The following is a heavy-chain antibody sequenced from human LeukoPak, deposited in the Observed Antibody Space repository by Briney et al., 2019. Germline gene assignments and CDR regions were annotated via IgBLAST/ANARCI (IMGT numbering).Heavy chain of an antibody. CDR2: ISAYNGNT. CDR3: ARERVWFGEFSPFDY. J-gene: IGHJ4*02. V-gene: IGHV1-18*01. Sequence: ASVKVSCKAPGYTFTSYGISWVRQAPGQGLEWMGWISAYNGNTNYAQRLQGRVTMTTDTSTSTAYMELRSLRSDDTAVYYCARERVWFGEFSPFDYWGRGTLVTVSS. CDR1: GYTFTSYG. D-gene: IGHD3-10*01.